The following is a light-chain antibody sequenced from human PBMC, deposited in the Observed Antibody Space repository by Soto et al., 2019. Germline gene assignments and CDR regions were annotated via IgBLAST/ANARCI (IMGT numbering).Light chain of an antibody. CDR2: AAS. CDR1: QDVITY. V-gene: IGKV1-8*01. CDR3: QHYYTYPWT. Sequence: AIRMTQSPSSFSASPGDRVTITCRASQDVITYLAWYQQKPGKAPKLLIYAASTLQSGVPSRFSGSGSGTDFTLTISRLQSEDFATYYCQHYYTYPWTFGQGTKVEI. J-gene: IGKJ1*01.